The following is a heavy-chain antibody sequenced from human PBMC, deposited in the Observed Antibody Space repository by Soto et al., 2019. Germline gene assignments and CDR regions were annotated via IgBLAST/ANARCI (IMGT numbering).Heavy chain of an antibody. D-gene: IGHD3-22*01. CDR2: ISDNSDRV. J-gene: IGHJ4*02. Sequence: GGSLRLSCTASGFAFSSNSMAWVRQAPGKGLDWVSSISDNSDRVFYADSVKGRFTISRDNSRNTLFLQMNSLRAEDTAVYYCARDYYKYYDSSGYYRSPAYWGQGTLVTAPQ. CDR3: ARDYYKYYDSSGYYRSPAY. CDR1: GFAFSSNS. V-gene: IGHV3-23*01.